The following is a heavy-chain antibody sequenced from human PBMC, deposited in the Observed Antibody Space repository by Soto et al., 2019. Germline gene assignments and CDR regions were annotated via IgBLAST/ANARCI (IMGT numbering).Heavy chain of an antibody. CDR2: ISYDGNKK. D-gene: IGHD6-25*01. CDR3: AKGLSVDSSGCYLHLYHF. V-gene: IGHV3-30*18. J-gene: IGHJ4*02. Sequence: SLRLSCAASGFTFSTYGMHWVRQAPGRGPEWVATISYDGNKKCSADSVKGRFTISRDNSNNTLYLQMNSLRAVDTAVYHCAKGLSVDSSGCYLHLYHFCGQGALDTVSA. CDR1: GFTFSTYG.